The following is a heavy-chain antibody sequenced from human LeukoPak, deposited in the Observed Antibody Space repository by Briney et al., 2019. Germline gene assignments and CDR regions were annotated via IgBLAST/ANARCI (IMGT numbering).Heavy chain of an antibody. CDR1: GYSFTSYW. Sequence: GEPLKISCKGSGYSFTSYWIGWVRQMPGEGLECMGIIYPGDSDTRYSPSFQGQVTISVDRSISTAYLQWSSLKASDTAMYYCAKFRSLTSYFDYWGQGTLVTVSS. CDR2: IYPGDSDT. CDR3: AKFRSLTSYFDY. J-gene: IGHJ4*02. V-gene: IGHV5-51*01. D-gene: IGHD3-9*01.